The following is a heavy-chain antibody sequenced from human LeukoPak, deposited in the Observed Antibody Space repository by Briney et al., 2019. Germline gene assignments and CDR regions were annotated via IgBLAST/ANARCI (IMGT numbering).Heavy chain of an antibody. Sequence: GSLRLSCAASGFTFSSYWMSWVRQAPGKGLEWIGSIYYSGSTYYNPSLKSRVTISVDTSKNQFSLKLSSVTAADTAVYYCARLVTCFGWLCYMDVWGKGTTVTISS. CDR1: GFTFSSYW. CDR3: ARLVTCFGWLCYMDV. J-gene: IGHJ6*03. CDR2: IYYSGST. V-gene: IGHV4-39*01. D-gene: IGHD2-21*02.